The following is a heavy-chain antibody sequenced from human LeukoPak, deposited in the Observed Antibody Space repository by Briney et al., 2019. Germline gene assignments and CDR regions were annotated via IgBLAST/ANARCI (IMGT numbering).Heavy chain of an antibody. CDR3: ARDRIAAYNWFDP. CDR1: GFTFSSYS. Sequence: PGGSLRLSCAASGFTFSSYSMNWVRQAPGKGLEWVSSISSSSSYIYYADPVKGRFTISRDNAKNSLYLQMNSLRAEDTAVYYCARDRIAAYNWFDPWGQGTLVTVSS. D-gene: IGHD6-13*01. CDR2: ISSSSSYI. V-gene: IGHV3-21*01. J-gene: IGHJ5*02.